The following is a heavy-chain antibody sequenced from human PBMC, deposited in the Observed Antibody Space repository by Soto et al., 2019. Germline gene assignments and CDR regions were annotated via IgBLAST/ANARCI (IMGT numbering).Heavy chain of an antibody. J-gene: IGHJ4*02. CDR1: GFNFNTYA. Sequence: PGGSLRLSCVTSGFNFNTYAMSWVRQAPGKRLEWVSGLSGSGGSTYYADSVKGRFTISRDTSKNTLYLQLNSLRAEDTAVYYCAKSGMAGYCSGNKCYCYLDYWGQRTLVTVSS. V-gene: IGHV3-23*01. D-gene: IGHD2-15*01. CDR3: AKSGMAGYCSGNKCYCYLDY. CDR2: LSGSGGST.